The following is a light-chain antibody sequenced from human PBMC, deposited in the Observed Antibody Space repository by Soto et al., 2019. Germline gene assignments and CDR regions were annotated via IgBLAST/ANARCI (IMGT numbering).Light chain of an antibody. V-gene: IGKV3-15*01. CDR3: QQYNYWPLS. CDR1: QGLGTN. J-gene: IGKJ4*01. Sequence: EVGMTQSPATLSVSPGEIATLSCRASQGLGTNLAGYQQNPGQGPRLLIYAASTRATGVPARFSVSGSQTEFTLTISSLQSEDFVVYYCQQYNYWPLSCGGGTKVDIK. CDR2: AAS.